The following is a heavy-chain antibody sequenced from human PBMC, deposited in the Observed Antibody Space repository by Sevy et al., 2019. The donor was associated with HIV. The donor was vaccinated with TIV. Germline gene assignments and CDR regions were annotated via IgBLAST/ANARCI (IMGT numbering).Heavy chain of an antibody. CDR3: AGDHQGRGGSDQSGMDV. CDR1: GFTFSSYN. V-gene: IGHV3-48*02. Sequence: GGSLRLSCAASGFTFSSYNLNWVRQAPGKGLEWVSYIASSSSAKYYADSVKGRFTISRENAKNSLYLQMNSLRDEDTAVYYCAGDHQGRGGSDQSGMDVWGQGTTVTVSS. CDR2: IASSSSAK. D-gene: IGHD1-1*01. J-gene: IGHJ6*02.